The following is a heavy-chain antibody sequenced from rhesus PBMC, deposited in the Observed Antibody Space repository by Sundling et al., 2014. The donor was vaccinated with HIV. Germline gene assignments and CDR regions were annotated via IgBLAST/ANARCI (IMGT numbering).Heavy chain of an antibody. J-gene: IGHJ4*01. CDR2: ISSNGGXT. V-gene: IGHV3S42*01. Sequence: EVQLVESGGGLVQPGGSLRLSCAASGFTFSTYGMYWVRQAPGKGLEWISAISSNGGXTYYADSVKGRFTISRDNSKNTLSLQMNSLRPEDTAVYYCAKDHWSFNTVTTPVDWGQGSPGHRLL. D-gene: IGHD4-23*01. CDR1: GFTFSTYG. CDR3: AKDHWSFNTVTTPVD.